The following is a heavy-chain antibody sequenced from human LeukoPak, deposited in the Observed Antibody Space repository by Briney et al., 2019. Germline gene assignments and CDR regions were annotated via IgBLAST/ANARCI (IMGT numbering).Heavy chain of an antibody. CDR2: IYYSGST. D-gene: IGHD2-2*01. J-gene: IGHJ4*02. CDR1: GGSMSPYH. V-gene: IGHV4-59*08. Sequence: SETLSLTCTVSGGSMSPYHWGWIRQPPGKGLEWTGYIYYSGSTNYNPSLNSRVTISVDTSKNQFSLRLSSVTAADTAVYYCARSDCSSTSCYPTPFDYWGQGTLVTVSS. CDR3: ARSDCSSTSCYPTPFDY.